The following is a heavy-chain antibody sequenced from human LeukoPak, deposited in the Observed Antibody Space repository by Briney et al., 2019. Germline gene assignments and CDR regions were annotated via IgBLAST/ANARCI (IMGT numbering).Heavy chain of an antibody. V-gene: IGHV3-33*01. CDR2: IWYDGSNK. D-gene: IGHD3-3*01. J-gene: IGHJ4*02. CDR3: ARESYYDFWSGYYKDRSYFDY. CDR1: GFTFSSYG. Sequence: GGSLRLSCAASGFTFSSYGMHWVRQAPGKGLEWVAVIWYDGSNKYYADSVKGRFTISRDSSKNTLYLQMNSLRAEDTAVYYCARESYYDFWSGYYKDRSYFDYWGQGTLVTVSS.